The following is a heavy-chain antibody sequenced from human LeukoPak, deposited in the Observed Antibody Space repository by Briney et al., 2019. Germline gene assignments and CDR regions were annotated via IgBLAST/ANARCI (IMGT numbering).Heavy chain of an antibody. V-gene: IGHV3-11*01. CDR1: GFTFSDYC. Sequence: GGSLRLSCAASGFTFSDYCMMWIRQAPEKGLEWVSYISSSGSTVYYADSVRGRFTVSRDNAKNAMYLQMNSLRAEDTAIYYCARDAGVRGYSYGSALYWSDPWGQGTLVTVSS. CDR2: ISSSGSTV. J-gene: IGHJ5*02. D-gene: IGHD5-18*01. CDR3: ARDAGVRGYSYGSALYWSDP.